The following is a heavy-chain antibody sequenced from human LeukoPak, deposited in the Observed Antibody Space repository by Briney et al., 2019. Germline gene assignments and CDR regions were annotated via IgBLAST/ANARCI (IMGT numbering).Heavy chain of an antibody. D-gene: IGHD3-22*01. V-gene: IGHV1-2*06. CDR3: ARVSANDSSGYYFGS. Sequence: GASVKVSCKASGYTFTGYYMHWVRQAPGQGLEWMGRINPNSGGTNYAQKFQGRVTMIRDTSISTAYMELSRLRSDDTAVYYCARVSANDSSGYYFGSWGQGTLVTVSS. J-gene: IGHJ4*02. CDR1: GYTFTGYY. CDR2: INPNSGGT.